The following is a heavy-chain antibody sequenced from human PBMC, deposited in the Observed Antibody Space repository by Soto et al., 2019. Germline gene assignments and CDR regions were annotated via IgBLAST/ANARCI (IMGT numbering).Heavy chain of an antibody. CDR1: GYSFHNFG. V-gene: IGHV1-18*04. D-gene: IGHD3-10*01. Sequence: QVQLVQSGPEVKKPGASVKVSCKASGYSFHNFGIIWVRQAPGQGLEWMGWISGQIAKTKYAQKFQGKVTMTTDTSTSTAYMEVNTLTSDDTAMYYCARGPPTGSFSLTPRYWGQGTLVTVSS. J-gene: IGHJ4*02. CDR2: ISGQIAKT. CDR3: ARGPPTGSFSLTPRY.